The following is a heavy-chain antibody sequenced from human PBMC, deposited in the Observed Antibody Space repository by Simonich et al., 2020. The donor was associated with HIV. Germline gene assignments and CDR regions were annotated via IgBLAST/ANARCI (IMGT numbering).Heavy chain of an antibody. V-gene: IGHV5-51*03. D-gene: IGHD6-19*01. J-gene: IGHJ2*01. Sequence: EVQLVQSGAEVKKPGESLTISCKGSGYSFTSYWIGWVRQMPGKGLGWMGIIYPGDSDTRYSPAFQGQVTLSADKSISTAYLQWSSLKASDTAMYYCVRRLAVAGTYWYFDLWGRGTLVTVSS. CDR1: GYSFTSYW. CDR3: VRRLAVAGTYWYFDL. CDR2: IYPGDSDT.